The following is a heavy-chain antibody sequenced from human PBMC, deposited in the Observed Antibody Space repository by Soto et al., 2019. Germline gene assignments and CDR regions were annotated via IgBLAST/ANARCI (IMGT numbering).Heavy chain of an antibody. D-gene: IGHD5-18*01. CDR1: GFSFSDYS. V-gene: IGHV3-30-3*01. CDR2: IAYDGTKK. CDR3: AKDRVEYSYGYENYGMDV. Sequence: GGSLRLSCAASGFSFSDYSMNWVRQAPGKGLEWVSFIAYDGTKKYYRDSVKGRFTIFKDKSKNTLYLQMNSLRAEDTAVYYCAKDRVEYSYGYENYGMDVWGQGTTVTVSS. J-gene: IGHJ6*02.